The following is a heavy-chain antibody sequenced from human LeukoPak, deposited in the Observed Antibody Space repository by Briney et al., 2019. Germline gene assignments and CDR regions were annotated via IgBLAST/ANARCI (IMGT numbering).Heavy chain of an antibody. V-gene: IGHV4-59*01. D-gene: IGHD6-19*01. J-gene: IGHJ3*02. CDR3: ARDRPGIAVAGDAFDI. Sequence: TSETLSLTCTVSGGSISSYYWSWIRQPPGKGLEWIGYTYNRGSTNYNPSLKSRVTISVDMSKNQFSLKLRSVTAADTAVYYCARDRPGIAVAGDAFDIWGQGTMVTVSS. CDR1: GGSISSYY. CDR2: TYNRGST.